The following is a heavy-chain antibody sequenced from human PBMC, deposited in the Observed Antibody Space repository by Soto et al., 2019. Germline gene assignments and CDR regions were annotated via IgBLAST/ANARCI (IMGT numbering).Heavy chain of an antibody. CDR1: GGSISSSSYY. CDR3: TTPGGWNYVRYYYGMDV. V-gene: IGHV4-39*01. CDR2: IYYSGST. J-gene: IGHJ6*02. D-gene: IGHD1-7*01. Sequence: PSETLSLTCTVSGGSISSSSYYWGWIRQPPGKGLEWIGSIYYSGSTYSNPSLKSRVTISVDTSKYQFSLKLSSVTAADTAVYYCTTPGGWNYVRYYYGMDVWGQGTTVTVSS.